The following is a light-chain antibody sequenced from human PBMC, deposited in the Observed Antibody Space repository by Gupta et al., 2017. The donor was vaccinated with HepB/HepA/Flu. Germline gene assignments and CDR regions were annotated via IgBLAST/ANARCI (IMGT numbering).Light chain of an antibody. CDR1: SSDVGSYNR. V-gene: IGLV2-18*02. CDR3: SSYTSSSTVV. CDR2: EVS. Sequence: QSALPHPPSVSGAPGQSVTISCTGTSSDVGSYNRVSWYQQPPGTAPKLMIYEVSNRPSGVPDRFSGSKSGNTASLTISGLQAEDEADYYCSSYTSSSTVVFGGGTKLTVL. J-gene: IGLJ2*01.